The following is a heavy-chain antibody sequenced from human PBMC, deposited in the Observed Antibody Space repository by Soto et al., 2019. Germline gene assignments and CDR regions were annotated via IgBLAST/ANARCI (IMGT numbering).Heavy chain of an antibody. CDR3: ARDLGTMVRGVLYGMDV. Sequence: GGSLRLSCAASGFTFSSYAMHWVRQAPGKGLEWVAVISYDGSNKYYADSVKGRFTISRDNSKNTLYLQMNSLRAEDTAVYYCARDLGTMVRGVLYGMDVWGQGTTVTVSS. CDR1: GFTFSSYA. V-gene: IGHV3-30-3*01. J-gene: IGHJ6*02. CDR2: ISYDGSNK. D-gene: IGHD3-10*01.